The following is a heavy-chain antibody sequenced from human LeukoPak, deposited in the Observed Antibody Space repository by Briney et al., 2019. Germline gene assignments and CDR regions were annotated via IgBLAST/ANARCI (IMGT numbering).Heavy chain of an antibody. V-gene: IGHV3-7*01. CDR3: AREIHVGPYYYYYMDV. CDR2: IKQDGSAK. Sequence: QPGGSLRLSCAASGFTFSDYYMSWVRQAPGKGLEWVANIKQDGSAKYYVDSVKGRFTISRDNAKNSLYLQMNSLRAEDTAVYYCAREIHVGPYYYYYMDVWGKGTTVTVSS. J-gene: IGHJ6*03. CDR1: GFTFSDYY. D-gene: IGHD5-18*01.